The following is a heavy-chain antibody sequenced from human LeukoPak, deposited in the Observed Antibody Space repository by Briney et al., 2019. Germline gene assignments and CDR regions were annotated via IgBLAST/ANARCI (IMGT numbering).Heavy chain of an antibody. V-gene: IGHV3-NL1*01. CDR3: AGGFPCFDFDY. CDR2: IYSAGTT. D-gene: IGHD2/OR15-2a*01. CDR1: GCTFSSYG. Sequence: GGSLRLSCAASGCTFSSYGMHWVRQAPGKGLEWVSLIYSAGTTSYADHMNGRFTTSRANSKNTLYHQMNSLITADTAAFYCAGGFPCFDFDYWGQGTLVTVSS. J-gene: IGHJ4*02.